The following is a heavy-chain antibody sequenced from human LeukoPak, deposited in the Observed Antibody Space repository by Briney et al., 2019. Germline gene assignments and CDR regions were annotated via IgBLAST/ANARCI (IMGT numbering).Heavy chain of an antibody. CDR1: GFTFSSYG. D-gene: IGHD2-2*01. CDR3: ASDSPIAVVPAAIQCGYSGYDHGCFDP. Sequence: GGSLRLSCAASGFTFSSYGMHWVRQAPGKGLEWVAVIWYDGSNKYYADSVKGRFTISRDNSKNTLYLQMNSLRAEDTAVYYCASDSPIAVVPAAIQCGYSGYDHGCFDPWDQGPLITVSS. V-gene: IGHV3-33*01. CDR2: IWYDGSNK. J-gene: IGHJ5*02.